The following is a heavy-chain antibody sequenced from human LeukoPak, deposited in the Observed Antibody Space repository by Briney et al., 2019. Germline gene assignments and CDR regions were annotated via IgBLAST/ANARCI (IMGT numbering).Heavy chain of an antibody. V-gene: IGHV1-58*02. D-gene: IGHD3-16*02. CDR1: GFTFTSSA. Sequence: ASVKVSCKASGFTFTSSAMQWVRQARGQRLEWIGWIVVGSGNTNYAQKFQERVTITRDMSTSTAYMELSSLRSEDTAVYYCAALSRLGELSLDAFDIWGQGTMVTVSS. CDR2: IVVGSGNT. CDR3: AALSRLGELSLDAFDI. J-gene: IGHJ3*02.